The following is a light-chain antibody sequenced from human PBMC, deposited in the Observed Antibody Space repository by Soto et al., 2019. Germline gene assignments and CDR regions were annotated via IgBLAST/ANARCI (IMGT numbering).Light chain of an antibody. Sequence: DIQMTQSPSSLSASVGDRVTITCRASQDISNSLAWYQQKPGKVPKVLIYATSILQSGVPARFSGSGSGSDFALTISSRQPEDVAAYYCQSYNSAPLTFGGGTKVEI. V-gene: IGKV1-27*01. CDR1: QDISNS. CDR3: QSYNSAPLT. J-gene: IGKJ4*01. CDR2: ATS.